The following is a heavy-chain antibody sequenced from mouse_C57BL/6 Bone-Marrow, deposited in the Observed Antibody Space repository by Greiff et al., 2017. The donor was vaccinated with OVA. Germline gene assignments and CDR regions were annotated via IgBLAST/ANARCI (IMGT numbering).Heavy chain of an antibody. D-gene: IGHD4-1*01. CDR2: INPGSGGT. CDR3: ARRLGRGDY. V-gene: IGHV1-54*01. Sequence: VQVVESGAELVRPGTSVKVSCKASGYAFTNYLIEWVKQRPGQGLEWIGVINPGSGGTNYNEKFKGKATLTADKSSSTAYMQLSSLTSEDSAVYFCARRLGRGDYWGQGTTLTVSS. CDR1: GYAFTNYL. J-gene: IGHJ2*01.